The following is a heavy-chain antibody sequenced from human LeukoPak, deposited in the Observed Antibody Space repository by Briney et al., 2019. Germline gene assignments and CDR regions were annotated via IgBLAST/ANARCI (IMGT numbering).Heavy chain of an antibody. CDR2: ISGSGSGTGT. CDR1: GLTFSSYD. V-gene: IGHV3-23*01. D-gene: IGHD5-12*01. J-gene: IGHJ3*02. Sequence: PGESLRLSCAASGLTFSSYDMSWVRQAPGKGLEWVSAISGSGSGTGTYYADSVKGRFTISRDNSKNTLYLQLNSLRADDTAVYYCAKAYNGYDLNAFDIWGQGTMVTVSS. CDR3: AKAYNGYDLNAFDI.